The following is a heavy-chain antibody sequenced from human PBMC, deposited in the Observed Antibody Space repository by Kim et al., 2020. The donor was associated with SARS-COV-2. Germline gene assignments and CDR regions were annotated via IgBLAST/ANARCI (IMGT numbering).Heavy chain of an antibody. Sequence: SVKVSCKASGGTFSSYAISWVRQAPGQGLEWMGGIIPIFGTANYAQKFQGRVTITADESTSTAYMELSSLRSEDTAVYYCAGGRAMVSYYGMDVWGQGTTVTFS. J-gene: IGHJ6*02. D-gene: IGHD5-18*01. V-gene: IGHV1-69*13. CDR2: IIPIFGTA. CDR3: AGGRAMVSYYGMDV. CDR1: GGTFSSYA.